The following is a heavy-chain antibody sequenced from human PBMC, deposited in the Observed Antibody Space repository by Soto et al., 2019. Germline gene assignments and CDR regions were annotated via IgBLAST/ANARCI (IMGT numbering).Heavy chain of an antibody. Sequence: PGGSLRLSCAASGFTFSTYAMAWVRQAPGKGLVWVSRVHSDGTTTTYADSVKGRFTISRDNARNTVSLQMSSLRAEDTAIYYCARGDRGGFDLWGHGTVVTVS. CDR2: VHSDGTTT. J-gene: IGHJ3*01. CDR3: ARGDRGGFDL. CDR1: GFTFSTYA. D-gene: IGHD3-10*01. V-gene: IGHV3-74*01.